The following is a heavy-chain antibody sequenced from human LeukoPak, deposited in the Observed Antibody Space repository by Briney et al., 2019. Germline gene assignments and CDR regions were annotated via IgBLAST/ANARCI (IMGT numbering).Heavy chain of an antibody. CDR2: IYYSGST. J-gene: IGHJ3*02. D-gene: IGHD3-10*01. Sequence: KPSETLSLTCTVSGGSISSSSYYWGWIRQPPGKGLEWIGSIYYSGSTYYNPSLKSRVTISVDTSKNQFSLKLSSVTAADTAVYYCARETRGSGSYSDDAFDIWGQGTMVTVSS. CDR1: GGSISSSSYY. V-gene: IGHV4-39*07. CDR3: ARETRGSGSYSDDAFDI.